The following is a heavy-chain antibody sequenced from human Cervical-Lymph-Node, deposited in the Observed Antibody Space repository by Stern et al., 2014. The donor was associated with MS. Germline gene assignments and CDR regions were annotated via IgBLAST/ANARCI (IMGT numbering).Heavy chain of an antibody. CDR3: ALRRSYYVF. V-gene: IGHV1-69*01. Sequence: VKLVESGSEVKKPGPSVKVSCKPSGDTLCNYVLRWVRQAPGQGLEWEGVLLPFSGATSNGRKFRGSVTVTPHEAMGTAYQETTNLTSDDTAIYYCALRRSYYVFWGQGTLITVSS. CDR2: LLPFSGAT. CDR1: GDTLCNYV. D-gene: IGHD4-11*01. J-gene: IGHJ4*02.